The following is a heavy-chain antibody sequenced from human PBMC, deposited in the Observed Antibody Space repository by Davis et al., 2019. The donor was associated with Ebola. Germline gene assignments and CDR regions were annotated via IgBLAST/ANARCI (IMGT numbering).Heavy chain of an antibody. J-gene: IGHJ4*02. Sequence: SDTLSLTCAVYGGSFSGYYWSWIRQPPGKGLEWIGEINHSGSTNYNPSLKSRVTISVDTSKNQFSLKLSSVTAADTAVYYCARGTLWSGYYYFDDWGQGALVTVSS. D-gene: IGHD3-3*01. CDR3: ARGTLWSGYYYFDD. CDR1: GGSFSGYY. V-gene: IGHV4-34*01. CDR2: INHSGST.